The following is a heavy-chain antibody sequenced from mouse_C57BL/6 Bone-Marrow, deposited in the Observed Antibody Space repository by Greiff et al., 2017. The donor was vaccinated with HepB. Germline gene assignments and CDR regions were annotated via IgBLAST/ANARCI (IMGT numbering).Heavy chain of an antibody. CDR2: INYDGSST. CDR1: GFTFSDYY. Sequence: EVQRVESEGGLVQPGSSMKLSCTASGFTFSDYYMAWVRQVPEKGLEWVANINYDGSSTYYLDSLKSRFIISRDNAKNILYLQMSSLKSEDTATYYCARGLLRGDYYYAMDYWGQGTSVTVSS. J-gene: IGHJ4*01. V-gene: IGHV5-16*01. D-gene: IGHD1-1*01. CDR3: ARGLLRGDYYYAMDY.